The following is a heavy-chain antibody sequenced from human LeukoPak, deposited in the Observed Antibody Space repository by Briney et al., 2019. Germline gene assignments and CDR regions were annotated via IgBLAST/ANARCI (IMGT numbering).Heavy chain of an antibody. CDR1: GGSFSGYY. CDR3: AGGTAWQLVLLAEPFDY. CDR2: INHSGST. J-gene: IGHJ4*02. D-gene: IGHD6-6*01. V-gene: IGHV4-34*01. Sequence: SETLSLTCAVYGGSFSGYYWSWIRQPPGKGREWIGEINHSGSTNYNPSLKSRVTISVDTSKNQFSLKLSSVTAADTAVYYCAGGTAWQLVLLAEPFDYWGQGTLVTVSS.